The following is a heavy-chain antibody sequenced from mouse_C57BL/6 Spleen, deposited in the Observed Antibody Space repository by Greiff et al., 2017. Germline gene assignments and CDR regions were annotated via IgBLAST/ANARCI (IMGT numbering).Heavy chain of an antibody. D-gene: IGHD3-1*01. Sequence: QVQLQQSGAELVKPGASVKISCKASGYAFSSYWMNWVKQRPGKGLEWIGQIYPGDGDTNYNGKFKGKATLTADKSSSTAYMQLSSLTSEDSAVYVCARSGSRDYAMDYWGQGTSVTVSS. CDR1: GYAFSSYW. J-gene: IGHJ4*01. V-gene: IGHV1-80*01. CDR2: IYPGDGDT. CDR3: ARSGSRDYAMDY.